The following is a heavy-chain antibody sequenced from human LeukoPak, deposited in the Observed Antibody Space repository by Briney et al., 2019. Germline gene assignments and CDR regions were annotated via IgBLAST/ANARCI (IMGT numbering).Heavy chain of an antibody. V-gene: IGHV1-8*01. CDR3: ARPGAAAGLAY. CDR1: GYSFSSYD. D-gene: IGHD6-13*01. Sequence: ASVKVSCTASGYSFSSYDINWVRQAPGQGLEWMGLMKPNSGNTDSAQKFQGRITMTTNTSIETAYMELSSLRSEDTAVYYCARPGAAAGLAYWGQGTLVTVSS. CDR2: MKPNSGNT. J-gene: IGHJ4*02.